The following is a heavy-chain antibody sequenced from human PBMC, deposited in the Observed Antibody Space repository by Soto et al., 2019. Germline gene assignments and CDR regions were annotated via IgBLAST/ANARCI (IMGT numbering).Heavy chain of an antibody. CDR2: IYYSGST. V-gene: IGHV4-59*01. CDR3: ARGLLTVTSSYYCDY. D-gene: IGHD4-17*01. J-gene: IGHJ4*02. CDR1: GGSISSYY. Sequence: QVQLQESGPGLVKPSETLSLTCTVSGGSISSYYWSWIRQPPGKELEWIGYIYYSGSTNYNPSLKIRVTISVDTSKKQFSLKLSSVNAADTAVYYCARGLLTVTSSYYCDYWGQGTLVTVSS.